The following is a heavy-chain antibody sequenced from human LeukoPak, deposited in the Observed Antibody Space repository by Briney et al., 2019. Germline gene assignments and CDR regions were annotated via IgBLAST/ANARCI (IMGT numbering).Heavy chain of an antibody. CDR3: SREQYTSGGSGWFGMDV. CDR2: IHQSGST. J-gene: IGHJ6*02. CDR1: GGSLGTYY. V-gene: IGHV4-59*12. Sequence: PSETLSLTCSVSGGSLGTYYWTWTRQPPGKGLEWIGCIHQSGSTEYNPSLKSRVTMSLDTSRNQFSLKMSTVTAADTAVYYCSREQYTSGGSGWFGMDVWGQGTTVTVSS. D-gene: IGHD6-19*01.